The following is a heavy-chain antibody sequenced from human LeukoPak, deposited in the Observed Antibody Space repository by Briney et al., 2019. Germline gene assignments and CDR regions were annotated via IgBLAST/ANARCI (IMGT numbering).Heavy chain of an antibody. D-gene: IGHD3-10*01. CDR1: GFTFRSAW. CDR2: IKSKTDGGTT. Sequence: KPGGSLILSCVASGFTFRSAWMNWVRQAPGRGLEWVGRIKSKTDGGTTDYAAPVKGRFTISRDDSKTTLYLQMNSLQTEDTAVYYCTTDQVVRGVTNDYWGQGTLVTVSS. J-gene: IGHJ4*02. CDR3: TTDQVVRGVTNDY. V-gene: IGHV3-15*01.